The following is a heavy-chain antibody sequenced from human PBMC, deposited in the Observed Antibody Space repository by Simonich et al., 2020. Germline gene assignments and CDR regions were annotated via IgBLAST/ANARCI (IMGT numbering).Heavy chain of an antibody. CDR1: GGSISSSSYY. CDR2: IYQSGST. CDR3: ARSQYSSSWYLIDY. J-gene: IGHJ4*02. Sequence: QLQLQESGPGLVKPSETLSLTCTVSGGSISSSSYYWGWIRQPPGKGLEWIGSIYQSGSTYYNPSLKSRVTISVDKSKNQFSLKLSSVTAADTAVYYCARSQYSSSWYLIDYWGQGTLVTVSS. D-gene: IGHD6-13*01. V-gene: IGHV4-39*07.